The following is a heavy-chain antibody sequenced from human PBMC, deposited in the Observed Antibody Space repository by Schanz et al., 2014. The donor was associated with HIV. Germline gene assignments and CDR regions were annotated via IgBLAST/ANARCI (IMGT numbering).Heavy chain of an antibody. CDR2: IWFDGSKK. V-gene: IGHV3-33*01. J-gene: IGHJ4*02. CDR3: VRGLLFQGCFDS. CDR1: GFTFSTYV. Sequence: QGQLGESGGGVVQPGRSLRLSCAASGFTFSTYVMHWVRPAPGKGRGGAAIIWFDGSKKYYADSVRGRFTISRDNSKNTLYLQMNSLRAEDTAVYYCVRGLLFQGCFDSWGQGALVTVSS. D-gene: IGHD3-10*01.